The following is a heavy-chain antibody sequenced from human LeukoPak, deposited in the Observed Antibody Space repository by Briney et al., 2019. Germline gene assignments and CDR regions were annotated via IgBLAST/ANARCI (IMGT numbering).Heavy chain of an antibody. CDR2: IYYSGST. J-gene: IGHJ4*02. CDR1: GGSISSYY. D-gene: IGHD6-19*01. CDR3: AREASSGWHIDY. V-gene: IGHV4-59*12. Sequence: SETLSLTCTVSGGSISSYYWSWIRQPPGKGLEWIGYIYYSGSTNYNPSLKSRVTISVDTSKNQFSLKLSSVTAADTAVYYCAREASSGWHIDYWGQGTLVTVSS.